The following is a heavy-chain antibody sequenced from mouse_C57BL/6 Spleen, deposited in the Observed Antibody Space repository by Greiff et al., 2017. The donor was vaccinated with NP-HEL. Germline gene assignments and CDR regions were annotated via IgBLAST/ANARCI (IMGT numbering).Heavy chain of an antibody. CDR3: AREEYGNYRYAMDY. CDR2: INPNNGGT. D-gene: IGHD2-10*02. CDR1: GYTFTDYN. Sequence: VQLKQSGPELVKPGASVKMSCKASGYTFTDYNMHWVKQSHGQSLEWIGYINPNNGGTSYNQKFKGKATLTVNKSSSTAYMELRSLTSEDSAVYYCAREEYGNYRYAMDYWGQGTSVTVSS. J-gene: IGHJ4*01. V-gene: IGHV1-22*01.